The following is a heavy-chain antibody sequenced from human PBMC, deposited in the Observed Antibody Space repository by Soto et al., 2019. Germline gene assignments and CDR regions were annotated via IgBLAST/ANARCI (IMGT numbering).Heavy chain of an antibody. CDR1: GGTFGSHG. J-gene: IGHJ4*01. CDR3: ARGAMANFDY. D-gene: IGHD5-18*01. CDR2: LIAMLGTP. Sequence: SGKVSCKASGGTFGSHGIAWVRQAPGQGLEWMGGLIAMLGTPTYARKVQGRATITADESLTSSYLELRSLRSEDTAVYFCARGAMANFDYWGHGTVVTVSS. V-gene: IGHV1-69*13.